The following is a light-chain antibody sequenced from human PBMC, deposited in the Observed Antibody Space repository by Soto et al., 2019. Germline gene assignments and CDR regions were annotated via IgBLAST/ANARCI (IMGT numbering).Light chain of an antibody. CDR1: QSVSSN. J-gene: IGKJ4*01. CDR2: ATS. V-gene: IGKV3D-15*01. CDR3: QQYGSSPPRT. Sequence: EIVMTQSPATLSVSPGERATLXXRASQSVSSNLAWYQQKPGQAPRLLXYATSTRAMGIPARFRGSGSGTEFTLTISSLQSEDFAVYYCQQYGSSPPRTFGGGTKVDIK.